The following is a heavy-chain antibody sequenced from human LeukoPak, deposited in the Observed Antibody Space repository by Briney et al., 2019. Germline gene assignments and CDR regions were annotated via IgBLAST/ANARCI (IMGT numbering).Heavy chain of an antibody. D-gene: IGHD3-22*01. J-gene: IGHJ4*02. CDR1: GFTFSDYY. V-gene: IGHV3-11*04. CDR2: ISSSGSTI. CDR3: ARVLHKRNYDSTTYYGY. Sequence: GGSLRLFCAASGFTFSDYYMSWIRQAPGKGLEWVSYISSSGSTIYYADSVKGRFTISRDNAKNSLYLQMNSLRAEDTAVYYCARVLHKRNYDSTTYYGYWGQGTLVTVSS.